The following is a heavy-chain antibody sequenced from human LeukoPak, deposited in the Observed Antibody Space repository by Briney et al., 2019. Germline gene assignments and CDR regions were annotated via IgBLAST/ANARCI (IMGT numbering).Heavy chain of an antibody. D-gene: IGHD6-19*01. Sequence: GGSLRLSCAASGFTFSSYWVHWVRQAPGKGLVWVSHIHSDGSSTSYADSVKGRFTISRDNAKNTLDLQMNSLRADDTAVYYCAKRRIYSSGWYEFDYWGQGTLVTVTS. CDR2: IHSDGSST. V-gene: IGHV3-74*01. CDR3: AKRRIYSSGWYEFDY. J-gene: IGHJ4*02. CDR1: GFTFSSYW.